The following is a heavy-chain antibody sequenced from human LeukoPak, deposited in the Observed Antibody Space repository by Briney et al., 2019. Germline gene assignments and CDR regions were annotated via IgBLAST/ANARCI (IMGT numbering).Heavy chain of an antibody. Sequence: GGSLRLSCAASGFPFSNYDIHWVRQAPGKGLEWVGFIRYDETNEYYADSVKGRFTISRDNAKNSLYLQMNSLRAEDTAVYYCASLHDSSGYYYGAFDIWGQGTMVTVSS. V-gene: IGHV3-30*02. CDR2: IRYDETNE. CDR3: ASLHDSSGYYYGAFDI. CDR1: GFPFSNYD. J-gene: IGHJ3*02. D-gene: IGHD3-22*01.